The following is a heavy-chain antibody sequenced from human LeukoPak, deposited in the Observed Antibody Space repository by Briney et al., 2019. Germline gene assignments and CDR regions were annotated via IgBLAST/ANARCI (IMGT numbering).Heavy chain of an antibody. J-gene: IGHJ4*02. CDR2: INWSGGST. V-gene: IGHV3-20*04. CDR1: GFAFDEHG. CDR3: ARAPITSPFYFDC. D-gene: IGHD2-2*01. Sequence: PGGSLRLSCTASGFAFDEHGMSWVRQVPGKGLEWVSGINWSGGSTGYADPLRGRFTISRDNAKNSLYLQVDSLRAEDTALYYCARAPITSPFYFDCWGQGTLVTVSS.